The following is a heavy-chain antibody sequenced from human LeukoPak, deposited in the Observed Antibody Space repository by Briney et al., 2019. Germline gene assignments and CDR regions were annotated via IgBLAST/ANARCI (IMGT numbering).Heavy chain of an antibody. CDR2: IYTSGST. CDR3: ASAQYCSGGSCYEYYYYYMDV. V-gene: IGHV4-4*08. J-gene: IGHJ6*03. D-gene: IGHD2-15*01. Sequence: SETLSLTCTVSGGSISSYYWSWIRQPPGKGLEWIGRIYTSGSTNYNPSLKSRVTISVDTSKNQFSLKLSSVTAADTAVYFCASAQYCSGGSCYEYYYYYMDVWGKGTTVTVSS. CDR1: GGSISSYY.